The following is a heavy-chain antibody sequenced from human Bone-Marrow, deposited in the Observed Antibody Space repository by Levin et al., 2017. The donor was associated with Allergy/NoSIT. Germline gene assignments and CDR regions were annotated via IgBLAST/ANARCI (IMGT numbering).Heavy chain of an antibody. CDR2: AWYDGSEE. V-gene: IGHV3-33*06. CDR3: TNMWS. D-gene: IGHD2-21*01. J-gene: IGHJ5*02. CDR1: GFSFSSYH. Sequence: GGSLRLSCAASGFSFSSYHMHWVRQAPGKGLKWVAVAWYDGSEEYYADSVRGRFTISRDNSKNRVYLQMNSLRGEDTAVYYCTNMWSWGQGTLVSVS.